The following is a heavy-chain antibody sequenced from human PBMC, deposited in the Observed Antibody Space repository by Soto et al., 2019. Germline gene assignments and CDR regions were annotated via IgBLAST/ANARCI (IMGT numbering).Heavy chain of an antibody. CDR1: GLTLSNYW. D-gene: IGHD6-19*01. CDR3: VAGSGWLPDY. CDR2: IKQDGSEK. J-gene: IGHJ4*02. Sequence: EVELVESGGALVQPGGSLRLSCAASGLTLSNYWMNWVRQAPGKGLEWVAIIKQDGSEKLYVDSVRGRFTISKDNAKNSVFLQMDSLKDEDTAVYYCVAGSGWLPDYWGLGTLVTVSS. V-gene: IGHV3-7*01.